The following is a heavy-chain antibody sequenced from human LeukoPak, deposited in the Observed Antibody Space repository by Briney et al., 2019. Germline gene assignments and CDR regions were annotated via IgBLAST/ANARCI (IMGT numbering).Heavy chain of an antibody. J-gene: IGHJ5*02. D-gene: IGHD2-2*01. CDR1: GFIFSEYY. Sequence: GSLRLSCAASGFIFSEYYMSWIRQPPGKGLECIGEINHSGSTHSNPSLKSRVTISVDPSKTQFSLKLSSVSAADTAVYYCERCVVVVPAASSFDPWGQGTLVTVSS. CDR3: ERCVVVVPAASSFDP. CDR2: INHSGST. V-gene: IGHV4-34*01.